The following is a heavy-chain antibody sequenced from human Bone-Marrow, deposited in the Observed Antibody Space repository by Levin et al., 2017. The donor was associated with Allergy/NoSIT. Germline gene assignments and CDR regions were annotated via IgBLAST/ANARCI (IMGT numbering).Heavy chain of an antibody. CDR3: ARGDCSSTSCYLREYYYYYMDV. Sequence: PGGSLRLSCAASGFTFSSYSMNWVRQAPGKGLEWVSYISSSSSTIYYADSVKGRFTISRDNAKNSLYLQMNSLRAEDTAVYYCARGDCSSTSCYLREYYYYYMDVWGKGTTVTVSS. J-gene: IGHJ6*03. CDR1: GFTFSSYS. CDR2: ISSSSSTI. V-gene: IGHV3-48*01. D-gene: IGHD2-2*01.